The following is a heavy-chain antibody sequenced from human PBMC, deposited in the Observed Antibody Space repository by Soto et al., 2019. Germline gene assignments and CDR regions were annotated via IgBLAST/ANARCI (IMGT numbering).Heavy chain of an antibody. Sequence: SETLSLTCTVSTDSISSSNDYWGWVRQPPGKGLVWIGSIHYTGTANYNPSLKSRVTISVDTSSNQFSLKLSSVTAADTAVYYCARQRGSGSYYNGPTYVSRVSLFDPWGQGTLVTVSS. D-gene: IGHD3-10*01. CDR2: IHYTGTA. CDR3: ARQRGSGSYYNGPTYVSRVSLFDP. CDR1: TDSISSSNDY. J-gene: IGHJ5*02. V-gene: IGHV4-39*01.